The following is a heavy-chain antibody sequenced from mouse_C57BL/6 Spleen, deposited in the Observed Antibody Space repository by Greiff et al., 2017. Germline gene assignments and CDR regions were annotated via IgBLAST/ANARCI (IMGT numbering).Heavy chain of an antibody. Sequence: LQQPGAELVRPGSSVKLSCKASGYTFTSYWMAWVKPRPGQGLEWIGNIYPSDSETHYNQKFKDKATLTVDKSSSTAYMQLSSLTSEDSAVYYCARSIPVSSYCDYWGQGTTLTVSS. CDR2: IYPSDSET. V-gene: IGHV1-61*01. D-gene: IGHD1-1*01. CDR3: ARSIPVSSYCDY. J-gene: IGHJ2*01. CDR1: GYTFTSYW.